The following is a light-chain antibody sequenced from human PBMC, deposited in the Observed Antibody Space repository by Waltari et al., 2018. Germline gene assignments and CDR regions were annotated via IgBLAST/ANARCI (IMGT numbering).Light chain of an antibody. V-gene: IGLV2-23*01. J-gene: IGLJ3*02. CDR2: EAT. Sequence: QSALTQPASVSGSPGQSIPISCTGTSSDVGRYDLFSWYQHHPGKAPKLMIYEATQRPSGVSDRFSGSKSGNTASLTISGLQAEDEADYYCCSYVGDVTWVFGGGTKLTVL. CDR1: SSDVGRYDL. CDR3: CSYVGDVTWV.